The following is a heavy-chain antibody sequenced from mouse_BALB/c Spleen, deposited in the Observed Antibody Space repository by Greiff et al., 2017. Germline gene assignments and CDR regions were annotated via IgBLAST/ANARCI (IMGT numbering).Heavy chain of an antibody. J-gene: IGHJ4*01. CDR1: GFTFSSYA. Sequence: EVKLMESGGGLVKPGGSLKLSCAASGFTFSSYAMSWVRQSPEKRLEWVAEISSGGSYTYYPDTVTGRFTISRDNAKNTLYLEMSSLRSEDTAMYYCARDGGYPYAMDYWGQGTSVTVSS. CDR3: ARDGGYPYAMDY. D-gene: IGHD2-2*01. V-gene: IGHV5-9-4*01. CDR2: ISSGGSYT.